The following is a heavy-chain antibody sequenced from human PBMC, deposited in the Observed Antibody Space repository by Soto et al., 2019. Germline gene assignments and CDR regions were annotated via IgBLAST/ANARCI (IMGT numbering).Heavy chain of an antibody. CDR1: GFTFSSYW. CDR3: ARAGVVPAANRMTFYYYGMDV. D-gene: IGHD2-2*01. CDR2: INSDGSST. V-gene: IGHV3-74*01. Sequence: PGGSLRLSCAASGFTFSSYWMHWVRQAPGKGLVWVSRINSDGSSTSYADSVKGRFTISRDNAKNTLYLQMNSLRAEDTAVYYCARAGVVPAANRMTFYYYGMDVWGQGTTVTVSS. J-gene: IGHJ6*02.